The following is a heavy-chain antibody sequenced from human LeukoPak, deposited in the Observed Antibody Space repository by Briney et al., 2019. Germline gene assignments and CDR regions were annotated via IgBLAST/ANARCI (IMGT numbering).Heavy chain of an antibody. CDR2: VWYDGGNK. Sequence: PGGSLRLSCAASGFTFSSYGMHWVRQAPGKGLEWVAVVWYDGGNKYYADSVKGRFTISRDNSKNTLYLQMNSLRAEDTAVYYCARDAETSGSYADYWGQGTLATVSS. J-gene: IGHJ4*02. V-gene: IGHV3-33*01. D-gene: IGHD3-10*01. CDR1: GFTFSSYG. CDR3: ARDAETSGSYADY.